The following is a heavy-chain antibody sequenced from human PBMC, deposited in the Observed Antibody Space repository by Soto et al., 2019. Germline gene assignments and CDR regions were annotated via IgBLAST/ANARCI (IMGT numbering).Heavy chain of an antibody. CDR3: ARGSYYYDFWSGPYPFDY. V-gene: IGHV1-8*01. J-gene: IGHJ4*02. D-gene: IGHD3-3*01. CDR2: MNPNSGDT. CDR1: GYTFTSYD. Sequence: QVKRVQSGAEVKKPGASVKVSCKASGYTFTSYDINWVRQATGQGLEWMGWMNPNSGDTGYAQKFQGRVTMTRNTSISTAYMELSSLRSEDTAVYYCARGSYYYDFWSGPYPFDYWGQGTLVTVSS.